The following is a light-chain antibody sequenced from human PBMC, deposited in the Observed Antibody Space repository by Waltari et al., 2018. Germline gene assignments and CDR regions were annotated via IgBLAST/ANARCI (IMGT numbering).Light chain of an antibody. CDR2: ETS. CDR1: QSVSGNY. Sequence: VLTQSPGTLSLSPGERVTLACRASQSVSGNYLAWYQQQPGQSPRLLIYETSTRATGVPDRFRGSGSGTEFTLTIDRLEPEDFAVYFCQQYSASPHVTFGQGTRLEIK. J-gene: IGKJ5*01. V-gene: IGKV3-20*01. CDR3: QQYSASPHVT.